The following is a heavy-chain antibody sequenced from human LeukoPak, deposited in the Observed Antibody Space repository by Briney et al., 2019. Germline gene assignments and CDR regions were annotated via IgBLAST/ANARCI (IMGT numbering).Heavy chain of an antibody. D-gene: IGHD3-22*01. CDR2: ITSSGTGT. CDR1: GLTFRIYA. Sequence: PGGSLSLSCAASGLTFRIYALSWVRQAPGKGLEWVSSITSSGTGTFYAGSVKGRLTISRDNSENTLYLQMNSLRVEDTAAYYCAKDRPIYYDSSGHYYRRNGDYWGQGTLVTVSS. V-gene: IGHV3-23*01. J-gene: IGHJ4*02. CDR3: AKDRPIYYDSSGHYYRRNGDY.